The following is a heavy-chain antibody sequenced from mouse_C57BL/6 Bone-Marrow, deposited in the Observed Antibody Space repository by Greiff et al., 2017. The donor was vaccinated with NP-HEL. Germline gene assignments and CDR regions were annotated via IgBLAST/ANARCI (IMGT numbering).Heavy chain of an antibody. CDR2: IDPENGDT. CDR1: GFNIKDDY. J-gene: IGHJ3*01. V-gene: IGHV14-4*01. D-gene: IGHD2-4*01. CDR3: TRYDYGRFAY. Sequence: EVQLQQSGAELVRPGASVKLSCTASGFNIKDDYMHWVKQRPEQGLEWIGWIDPENGDTEYASKFQGKATITADTSSNTAYLQLSSLTSEDTAVYYCTRYDYGRFAYWGQGTLVTVSA.